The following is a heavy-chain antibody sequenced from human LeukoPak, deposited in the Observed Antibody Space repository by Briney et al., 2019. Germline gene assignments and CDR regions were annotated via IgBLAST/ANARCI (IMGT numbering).Heavy chain of an antibody. CDR3: AKPARTDYTDY. V-gene: IGHV3-48*03. J-gene: IGHJ4*02. CDR2: ISSSGSTI. D-gene: IGHD1-14*01. CDR1: GFTFSSYE. Sequence: GGSLRLSCAASGFTFSSYEMNWVRQAPGKGLEWVSYISSSGSTIYYADSVKGRFTISRDNAKNSLYLQMNSLRAEDTAVYYCAKPARTDYTDYWGQGTLVTVSS.